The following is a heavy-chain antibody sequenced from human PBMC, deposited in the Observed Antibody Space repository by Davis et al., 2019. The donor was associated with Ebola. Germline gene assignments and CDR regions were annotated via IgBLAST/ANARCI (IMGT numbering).Heavy chain of an antibody. Sequence: ASVKVSCKASGYTFTSYAMNWVRQAPGQGLEWMGWINADNGDTKYSQNFQGRVTITTDTSANTAYMELSSLRSEDTAVYYCARDYPRAHYYGSGIGSLFYYFGMDVWGQGTTVTVSS. CDR1: GYTFTSYA. CDR3: ARDYPRAHYYGSGIGSLFYYFGMDV. D-gene: IGHD3-10*01. J-gene: IGHJ6*02. CDR2: INADNGDT. V-gene: IGHV1-3*01.